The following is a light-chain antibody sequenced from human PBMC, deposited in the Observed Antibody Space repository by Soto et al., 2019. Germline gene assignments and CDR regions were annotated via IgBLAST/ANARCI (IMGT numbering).Light chain of an antibody. CDR3: QQYNNWPPWT. J-gene: IGKJ1*01. V-gene: IGKV3-15*01. CDR1: QSVSSN. CDR2: GAS. Sequence: EIVMTQSPATLSVSPGERATLSCRASQSVSSNLAWYQQKPGQAPRLLIYGASTRATGIPARFSGSRSGTEFTLTISSLQSEDFAVYYCQQYNNWPPWTFGQGTKVDI.